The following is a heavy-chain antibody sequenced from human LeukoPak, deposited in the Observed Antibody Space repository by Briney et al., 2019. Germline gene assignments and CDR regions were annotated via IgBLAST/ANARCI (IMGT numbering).Heavy chain of an antibody. CDR1: GYTFTSYD. CDR2: INPSGGST. V-gene: IGHV1-46*01. D-gene: IGHD6-13*01. J-gene: IGHJ4*02. Sequence: ASVKVSCKASGYTFTSYDINWVRQAPGQGLEWTGIINPSGGSTSYAQKFQGRVTMTRDTSTSTVYMELSSLRSEDTAVYYCARGGRTRIAAAGTDDYWGQGTLVTVSS. CDR3: ARGGRTRIAAAGTDDY.